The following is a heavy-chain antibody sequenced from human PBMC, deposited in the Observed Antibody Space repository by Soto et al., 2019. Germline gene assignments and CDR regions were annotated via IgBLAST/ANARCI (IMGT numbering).Heavy chain of an antibody. CDR1: GFPFIGYI. Sequence: WGSLRLSRASSGFPFIGYIMNWVRQAPGQGLEWVSSISSSGTYIYYADSLKGRFTISRDNARASLYLQMNSLRAEDTAVYYCATEREVWGSYRTLDYWGQGSLVTVSS. J-gene: IGHJ4*02. CDR3: ATEREVWGSYRTLDY. CDR2: ISSSGTYI. D-gene: IGHD3-16*01. V-gene: IGHV3-21*01.